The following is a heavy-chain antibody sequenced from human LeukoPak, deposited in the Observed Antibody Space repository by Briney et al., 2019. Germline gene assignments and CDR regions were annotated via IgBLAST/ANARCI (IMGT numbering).Heavy chain of an antibody. Sequence: PSETLSLTCVVYTGSFSGYYWSWIRQPPGKGLEWIGEINHSGSTNYNPSLKSRVTISVDTSKNQFSLKLSSVTAAHTAVYHCARVRIAVTWNWCDPWGQGTLVTVSS. V-gene: IGHV4-34*01. J-gene: IGHJ5*02. D-gene: IGHD4-17*01. CDR2: INHSGST. CDR3: ARVRIAVTWNWCDP. CDR1: TGSFSGYY.